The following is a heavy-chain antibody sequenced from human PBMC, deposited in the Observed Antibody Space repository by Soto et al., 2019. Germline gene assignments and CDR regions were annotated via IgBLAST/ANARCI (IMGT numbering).Heavy chain of an antibody. J-gene: IGHJ4*02. CDR3: ARVTYLWFGAQSEGLLDY. V-gene: IGHV4-59*01. Sequence: QVQLQESGPGLVKPSETLSLTCTVSGGAISSYYWSWIRQPPGKGLEWIGYIYYSGSTNYNPSLKRRVTISVDTSKNQFSLTLSSVTAADTAVYYCARVTYLWFGAQSEGLLDYWGQGTLVTVSS. CDR2: IYYSGST. CDR1: GGAISSYY. D-gene: IGHD3-10*01.